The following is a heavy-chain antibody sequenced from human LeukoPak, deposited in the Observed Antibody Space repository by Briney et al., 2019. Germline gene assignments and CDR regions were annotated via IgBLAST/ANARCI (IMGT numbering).Heavy chain of an antibody. D-gene: IGHD7-27*01. Sequence: QPGGSLRHSCAASKFTFSDYRMSWVRQAPGKGPEWVANIKKDGSEEHYVDSVNGRFTVSRDNAKNSLFLQMNSLRVEDTAVYYCATYKNWVAGDVWGQGTTVSVSS. V-gene: IGHV3-7*01. CDR3: ATYKNWVAGDV. CDR2: IKKDGSEE. CDR1: KFTFSDYR. J-gene: IGHJ6*02.